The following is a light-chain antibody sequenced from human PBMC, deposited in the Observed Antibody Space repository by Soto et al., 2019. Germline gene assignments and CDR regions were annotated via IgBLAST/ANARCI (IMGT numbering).Light chain of an antibody. CDR1: SSDIGGYTY. Sequence: QSALTQPPSASGSPGQPATISCSGSSSDIGGYTYVSWYQHHPGKAPKLMIYEVSKRPSGVPDRFSGSKSGNTASLTVSGLQAEDEADYYCSSFADSNSYVFGTGTKVTVL. J-gene: IGLJ1*01. CDR2: EVS. V-gene: IGLV2-8*01. CDR3: SSFADSNSYV.